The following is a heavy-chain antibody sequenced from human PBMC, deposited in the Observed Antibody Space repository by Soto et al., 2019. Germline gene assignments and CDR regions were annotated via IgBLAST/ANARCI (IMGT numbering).Heavy chain of an antibody. D-gene: IGHD2-2*01. CDR1: GCTFTSYG. CDR2: ISAYNGNT. V-gene: IGHV1-18*04. CDR3: ARARKYQLLLRPSYGMDV. Sequence: ASVKVPGKASGCTFTSYGISWVRHSPGQGLEWMGWISAYNGNTNYAQKLQGRVTMTTDTSTSTAYMELRSLRSDDTAVYYCARARKYQLLLRPSYGMDVWGQGTTVTVSS. J-gene: IGHJ6*02.